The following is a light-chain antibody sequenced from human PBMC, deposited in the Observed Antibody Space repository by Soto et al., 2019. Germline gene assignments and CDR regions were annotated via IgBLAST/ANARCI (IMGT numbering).Light chain of an antibody. CDR2: DAS. CDR1: QSVNIY. V-gene: IGKV3-11*01. J-gene: IGKJ4*01. CDR3: QQRSNWRVT. Sequence: EIVMTQSPDTLSVSPGERATLSCRASQSVNIYLAWYQQKPGQAPRLLIYDASNRATGIPARFSGSGSGTDFTLTISSLEPEDIAVYYCQQRSNWRVTFGGGTKVDIK.